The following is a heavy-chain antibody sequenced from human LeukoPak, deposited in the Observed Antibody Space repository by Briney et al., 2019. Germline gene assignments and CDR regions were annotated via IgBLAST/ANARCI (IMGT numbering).Heavy chain of an antibody. CDR2: IYSGGST. Sequence: GGSLRLSCAASGFTVSSNYMSWVRQAPGKGLEWVPVIYSGGSTYYADSVKGRFTISRDNSKNTLYLQMNSLRAEDTAVYYCARAPRYSSGWYFDYWGQGTLVTVSS. J-gene: IGHJ4*02. V-gene: IGHV3-53*01. CDR3: ARAPRYSSGWYFDY. D-gene: IGHD6-19*01. CDR1: GFTVSSNY.